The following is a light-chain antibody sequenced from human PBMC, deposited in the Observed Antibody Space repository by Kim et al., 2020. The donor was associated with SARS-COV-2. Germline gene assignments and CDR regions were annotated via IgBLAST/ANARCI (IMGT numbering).Light chain of an antibody. V-gene: IGKV3-20*01. Sequence: EIVLTQSPGTLSLSQGERATLSCRASQSVSSTYLAWYQHKPGQSPRLLIYGTSSRATGIPDRFSGSGSGTDFTLTISRVEPEDFAVYYCQQYGSSLLTFGGGTKLEI. CDR2: GTS. CDR3: QQYGSSLLT. CDR1: QSVSSTY. J-gene: IGKJ4*01.